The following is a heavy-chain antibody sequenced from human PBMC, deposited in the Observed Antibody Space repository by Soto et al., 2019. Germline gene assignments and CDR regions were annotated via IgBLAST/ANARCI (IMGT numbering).Heavy chain of an antibody. CDR3: AGHSSNEEFDY. CDR1: GYSFSTYW. Sequence: GESLKISCKGSGYSFSTYWIGWVRQMPGKGLEWMGIIFPGDSDTRYSPSFQGQVTISADKSIRSAYLQWSSLKASDTAMYYCAGHSSNEEFDYWGQGTLVTVSS. D-gene: IGHD1-1*01. V-gene: IGHV5-51*01. CDR2: IFPGDSDT. J-gene: IGHJ4*02.